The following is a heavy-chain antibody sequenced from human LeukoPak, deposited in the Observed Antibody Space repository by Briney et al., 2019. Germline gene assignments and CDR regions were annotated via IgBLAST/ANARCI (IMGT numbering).Heavy chain of an antibody. CDR3: ARGGLRVWYSSGWHWFDP. J-gene: IGHJ5*02. V-gene: IGHV4-34*01. CDR2: INHSGST. Sequence: SETLSLTCAVYGGSFSGYYWSWIRQPPGKGLEWIGEINHSGSTNYNPSLKSRVTISVGTSKNQSSLKLSSVTAADTAVYYCARGGLRVWYSSGWHWFDPWGQGTLVTVSS. CDR1: GGSFSGYY. D-gene: IGHD6-19*01.